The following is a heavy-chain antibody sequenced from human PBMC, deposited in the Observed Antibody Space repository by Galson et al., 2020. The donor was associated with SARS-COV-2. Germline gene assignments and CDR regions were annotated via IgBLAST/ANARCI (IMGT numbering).Heavy chain of an antibody. CDR2: IYKSGNT. V-gene: IGHV4-61*02. CDR1: GASLSSGSYY. Sequence: SETLSLTCTVSGASLSSGSYYWSWLRQPAGKGLEWIGRIYKSGNTNYNPSLWSQVTISVDTSKNQFSLKLTSVTAADTAVYYCARGNSPCVTIFGVLTGTCGMDVWGQGTTVTVSS. CDR3: ARGNSPCVTIFGVLTGTCGMDV. J-gene: IGHJ6*02. D-gene: IGHD3-3*01.